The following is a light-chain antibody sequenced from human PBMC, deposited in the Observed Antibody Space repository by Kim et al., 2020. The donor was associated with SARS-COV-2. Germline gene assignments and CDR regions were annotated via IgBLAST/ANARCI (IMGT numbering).Light chain of an antibody. CDR3: QQYNDWPLLT. Sequence: IVMTQSPATLSVSPGERVTLSCRASQSVSNNLAWYQQRPGQAPRLLIYGASTRATDISARFSGSGSGTDFTLTIRSLQSEDVAVYYCQQYNDWPLLTFGGGTKVDI. CDR1: QSVSNN. V-gene: IGKV3-15*01. J-gene: IGKJ4*01. CDR2: GAS.